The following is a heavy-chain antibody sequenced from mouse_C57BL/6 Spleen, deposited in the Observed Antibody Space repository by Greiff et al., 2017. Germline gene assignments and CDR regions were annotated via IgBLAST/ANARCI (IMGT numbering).Heavy chain of an antibody. CDR2: IHPNSGST. CDR3: ARSAYYGSSYYVDY. D-gene: IGHD1-1*01. J-gene: IGHJ2*01. V-gene: IGHV1-64*01. Sequence: QVQLQQPGAELVKPGASVQLSCKASGYTFTSSWMHWVKQRPGQGLEWIGMIHPNSGSTNYNEKFKSKATLTVDNSSSTAYMQRSSLTSEDSAVYYWARSAYYGSSYYVDYWGQGTTLTVSS. CDR1: GYTFTSSW.